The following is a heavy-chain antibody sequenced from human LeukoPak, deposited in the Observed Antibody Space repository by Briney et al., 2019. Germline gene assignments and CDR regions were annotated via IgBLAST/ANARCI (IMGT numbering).Heavy chain of an antibody. D-gene: IGHD4-17*01. CDR2: ISGSGGST. J-gene: IGHJ4*02. Sequence: GGSLRLSCAASGFTFSSYAMSWVRQAPGKGLEWVSAISGSGGSTCYADSVKGRFTISRDNSKNTLCLQMNSLRAEDTAVYYCAKDQYGDYVGYWGQGTLVTVSS. CDR3: AKDQYGDYVGY. CDR1: GFTFSSYA. V-gene: IGHV3-23*01.